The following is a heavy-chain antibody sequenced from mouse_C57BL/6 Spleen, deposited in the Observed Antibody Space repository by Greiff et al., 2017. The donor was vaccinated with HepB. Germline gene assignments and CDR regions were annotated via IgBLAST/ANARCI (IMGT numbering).Heavy chain of an antibody. CDR3: ARPMITTVVVPFDY. D-gene: IGHD1-1*01. CDR1: GYTFTSYW. Sequence: QVQLQQPGAELVKPGASVKLSCKASGYTFTSYWMHWVKQRPGRGLEWIGRIDPNSGGTKYNEKFKSKATLTVDKPYSTAYMQLSSLTSEDSAVYYCARPMITTVVVPFDYWGQGTTLTVSS. CDR2: IDPNSGGT. V-gene: IGHV1-72*01. J-gene: IGHJ2*01.